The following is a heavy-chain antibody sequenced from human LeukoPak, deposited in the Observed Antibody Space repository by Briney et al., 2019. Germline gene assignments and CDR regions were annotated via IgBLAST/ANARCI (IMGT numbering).Heavy chain of an antibody. D-gene: IGHD3-3*01. V-gene: IGHV3-23*01. CDR3: AKGSYYDFWSGHYFDY. CDR1: GFTFTNYA. CDR2: ISGSGGST. J-gene: IGHJ4*02. Sequence: GGSLRLSCAASGFTFTNYAMTWVRQAPGKGLEWVSAISGSGGSTYYADSVKGRFTISRDNSKNTLYLQMNSLRAEDTAVYYCAKGSYYDFWSGHYFDYWGQGTLVTVSS.